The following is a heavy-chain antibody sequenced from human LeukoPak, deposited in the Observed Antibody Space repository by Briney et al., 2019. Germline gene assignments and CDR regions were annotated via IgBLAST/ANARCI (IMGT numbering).Heavy chain of an antibody. CDR3: ARDRDGYAPDY. J-gene: IGHJ4*02. Sequence: PSETLSLTCTVSDDSISDYYRGWIRQPPGKGLEWIGYFHNSGTSTYNPSLKSRVTISADTSKNQFSLKLNSLTTADTAVYYCARDRDGYAPDYWGQGTLVTVSS. V-gene: IGHV4-59*01. CDR1: DDSISDYY. CDR2: FHNSGTS. D-gene: IGHD5-24*01.